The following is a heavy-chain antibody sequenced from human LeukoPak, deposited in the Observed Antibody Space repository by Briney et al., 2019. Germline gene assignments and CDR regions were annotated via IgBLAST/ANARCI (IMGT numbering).Heavy chain of an antibody. J-gene: IGHJ4*02. CDR3: AQGGDYSSSSVFDY. CDR2: IYYSGST. Sequence: SETLSLTCTVSGGSISSGDYYWSWIRQPPGKGLEWIGYIYYSGSTYYNPSLKSRVTISVDTSKNQSSLKLSSVTAADTAVYYCAQGGDYSSSSVFDYWGQGTLVTASS. CDR1: GGSISSGDYY. D-gene: IGHD6-6*01. V-gene: IGHV4-30-4*08.